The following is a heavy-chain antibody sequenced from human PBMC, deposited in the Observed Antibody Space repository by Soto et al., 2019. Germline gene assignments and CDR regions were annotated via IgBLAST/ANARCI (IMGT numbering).Heavy chain of an antibody. CDR2: IYHSGST. V-gene: IGHV4-30-2*01. CDR3: ARENNVLPGGYLAY. D-gene: IGHD3-10*01. J-gene: IGHJ4*02. CDR1: GGSISSGGYS. Sequence: QLQLQESGSGLVKPSQTLSLTCAVSGGSISSGGYSWSWIRQPPGKGLEWIGYIYHSGSTYYNPSLKSRVTISVDRSKNQCSLKLSSVTAADTAVYYCARENNVLPGGYLAYGGQGTLVTVSS.